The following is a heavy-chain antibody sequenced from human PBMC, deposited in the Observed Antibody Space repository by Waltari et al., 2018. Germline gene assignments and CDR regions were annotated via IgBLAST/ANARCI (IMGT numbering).Heavy chain of an antibody. Sequence: EERLLESGGGLVQPGDSLRLSCAGSGFRFSNYWMKWVRQAPGKGLVWVARIGNDETSISYADSVKGRLTISRDNAKNTVYLQMKRLRVEDTAVYYCARLAPRTYRSPVPGRHYYYGMDVWGQGTTVTVSS. CDR1: GFRFSNYW. CDR2: IGNDETSI. D-gene: IGHD3-10*01. J-gene: IGHJ6*02. V-gene: IGHV3-74*01. CDR3: ARLAPRTYRSPVPGRHYYYGMDV.